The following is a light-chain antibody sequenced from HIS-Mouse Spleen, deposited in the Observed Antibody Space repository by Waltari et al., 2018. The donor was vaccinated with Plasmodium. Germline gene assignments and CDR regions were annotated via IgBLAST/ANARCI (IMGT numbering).Light chain of an antibody. Sequence: EIVMPQSPATLSVSPGERATLSCRPSPSVSSNLAWYQQKPGQAPRLLIYGASTRATGIPARFSGSGSGTEFTLTISSLQSEDFAVYYCQQYNNWSFTFGPGTKVEIK. CDR1: PSVSSN. CDR2: GAS. CDR3: QQYNNWSFT. V-gene: IGKV3-15*01. J-gene: IGKJ3*01.